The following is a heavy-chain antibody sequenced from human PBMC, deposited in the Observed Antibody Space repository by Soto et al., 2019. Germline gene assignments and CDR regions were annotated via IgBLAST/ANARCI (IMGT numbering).Heavy chain of an antibody. CDR2: ISSSGSTI. CDR1: GFTFSDYY. V-gene: IGHV3-11*01. J-gene: IGHJ3*02. CDR3: ARDPRRFLEWPHDAFDI. D-gene: IGHD3-3*01. Sequence: QVQLVESGGGLVKPGGSLRLSCAASGFTFSDYYMSWIRQAPGKGLEWVSYISSSGSTIYYADSVKGRFTISRDNAKNSLYRQMNSLRAEDTAVYYCARDPRRFLEWPHDAFDIWGQGTMVTVSS.